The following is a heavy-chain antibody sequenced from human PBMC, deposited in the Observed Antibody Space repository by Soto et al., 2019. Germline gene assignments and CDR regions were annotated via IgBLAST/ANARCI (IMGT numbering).Heavy chain of an antibody. J-gene: IGHJ4*02. V-gene: IGHV4-30-4*01. CDR3: ARGRYYDSSGYYGY. Sequence: SETLSLTCTVSGGSISSGDYYWSRIRQPPGKGLEWIGYIYYSGSTYYNPSLKSRVTISVDTSKNQFSLKLSSVAAADTAVYYCARGRYYDSSGYYGYWGQGTLVTVSS. D-gene: IGHD3-22*01. CDR2: IYYSGST. CDR1: GGSISSGDYY.